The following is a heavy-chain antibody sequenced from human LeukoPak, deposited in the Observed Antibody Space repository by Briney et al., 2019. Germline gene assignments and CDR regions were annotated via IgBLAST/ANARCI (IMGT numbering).Heavy chain of an antibody. D-gene: IGHD3-22*01. V-gene: IGHV4-61*01. J-gene: IGHJ4*02. CDR3: ARATWLPVGLYYYDSSGYYYYFDY. CDR2: IYYSGST. CDR1: GGSISSSYY. Sequence: PSETLSLTCTVSGGSISSSYYWSWIRQPPGKGLEWIGYIYYSGSTNYNPSLKSRVTISVDTSKNQFSLKLSSVTAADPAVYYCARATWLPVGLYYYDSSGYYYYFDYWGQGTLVTVSS.